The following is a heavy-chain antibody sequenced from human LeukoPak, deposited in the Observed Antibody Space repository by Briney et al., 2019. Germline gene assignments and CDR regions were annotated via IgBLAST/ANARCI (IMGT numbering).Heavy chain of an antibody. CDR2: MNPNSGNT. CDR1: GYTFASYD. V-gene: IGHV1-8*03. J-gene: IGHJ5*02. CDR3: ARGQRFRRNWFDP. D-gene: IGHD3-3*01. Sequence: GASVKVSCKASGYTFASYDINWVRQATGQGLKWMGWMNPNSGNTGYAQKSQGRVTITRNTSISTAYMELSSLRSEDTAEYYCARGQRFRRNWFDPWGQGTLVTVSS.